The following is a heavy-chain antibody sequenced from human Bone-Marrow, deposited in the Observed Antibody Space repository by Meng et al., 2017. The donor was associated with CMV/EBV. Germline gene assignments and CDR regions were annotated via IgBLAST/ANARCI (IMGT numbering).Heavy chain of an antibody. V-gene: IGHV3-74*01. CDR1: GFTFSSYW. CDR3: ARDRLVGATSWWYFDY. J-gene: IGHJ4*02. Sequence: GGSLRLSCAASGFTFSSYWMHWVRQAPGKGLVWVSRINSDGSSTSYADSVKGRFTISRDNAKKSLYLQMNSLRAEDTAVYYCARDRLVGATSWWYFDYWGQGTLVTVSS. D-gene: IGHD1-26*01. CDR2: INSDGSST.